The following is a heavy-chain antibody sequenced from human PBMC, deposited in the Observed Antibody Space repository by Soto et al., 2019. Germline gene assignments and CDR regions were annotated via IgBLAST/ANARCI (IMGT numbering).Heavy chain of an antibody. D-gene: IGHD3-22*01. V-gene: IGHV1-3*01. J-gene: IGHJ4*02. CDR2: INVGNGNT. Sequence: ASVKVSCKTPGDSFTRYNIYWVRQAPGQRLEWMGWINVGNGNTRYSQKFQGRLTLTRDTPGNTAYLELNSLISEDTAVYYCATPQDYDGCLDSWGQGTLVTVSS. CDR1: GDSFTRYN. CDR3: ATPQDYDGCLDS.